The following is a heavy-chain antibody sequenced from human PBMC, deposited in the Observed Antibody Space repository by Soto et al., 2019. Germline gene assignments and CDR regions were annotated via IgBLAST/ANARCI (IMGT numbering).Heavy chain of an antibody. CDR3: AREGLGRAVAGDFDY. CDR2: INPNSGGT. V-gene: IGHV1-2*04. J-gene: IGHJ4*02. D-gene: IGHD6-19*01. CDR1: GYTFTGYY. Sequence: QVQLVQSGAEVKKPGASVKVSCKTSGYTFTGYYLHRVRQAPGQGLEWMGWINPNSGGTNYAQKFQGWVTMTRDTSITTAYMELSRLRSDDTAVYYCAREGLGRAVAGDFDYWGQGTLVTVSS.